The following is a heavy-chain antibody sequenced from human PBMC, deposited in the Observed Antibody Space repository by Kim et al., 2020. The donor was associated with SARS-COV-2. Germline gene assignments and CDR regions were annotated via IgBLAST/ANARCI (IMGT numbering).Heavy chain of an antibody. V-gene: IGHV3-23*01. CDR3: AKGSHFDY. CDR2: GGIT. Sequence: GGITYYADSVKGRFTISRDNSKNTLFMEMNSLRAEDTAVYYCAKGSHFDYWGQGTLVTVSS. J-gene: IGHJ4*02.